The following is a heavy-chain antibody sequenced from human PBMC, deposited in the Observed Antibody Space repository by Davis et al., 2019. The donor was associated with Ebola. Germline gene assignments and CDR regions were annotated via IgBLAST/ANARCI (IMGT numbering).Heavy chain of an antibody. CDR1: GYGFADYW. V-gene: IGHV5-51*01. CDR3: ARRGYSGIYHGFDV. Sequence: GESLKISCKGSGYGFADYWIAWVRQTPGKGLEWMGIIYAGDSDSRYSPSFEGQVIISVDRSINTAYLQWRSLRASDTAMYYCARRGYSGIYHGFDVWGQGTLVTVSS. J-gene: IGHJ4*02. D-gene: IGHD1-26*01. CDR2: IYAGDSDS.